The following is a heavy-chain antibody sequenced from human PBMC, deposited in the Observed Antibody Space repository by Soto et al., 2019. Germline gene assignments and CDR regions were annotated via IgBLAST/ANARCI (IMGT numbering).Heavy chain of an antibody. CDR3: AKDLRTTISDYGMDV. Sequence: QVQLVESGGGLVQPGGSLRLTCVASGFTFGSHGMHWVRQAPGKGLEWVAVISYDETNEHYVDSVKGRFTIARDNSKSILYRQLNRLRAEDTAVYKCAKDLRTTISDYGMDVWCQGTTVTVAS. CDR1: GFTFGSHG. CDR2: ISYDETNE. J-gene: IGHJ6*02. V-gene: IGHV3-30*18.